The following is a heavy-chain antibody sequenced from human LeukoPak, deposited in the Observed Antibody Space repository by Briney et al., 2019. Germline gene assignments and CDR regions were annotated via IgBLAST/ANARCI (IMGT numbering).Heavy chain of an antibody. Sequence: PSETLSLTCAVSGYSISSGYYWGWIRQPPGKGLEWIGSIYHSGSTYYNPSLKSRVTISVDTSKNQFSLKLSSVTAADTAVYYCARGYITDPFDYWGQGALVAVSS. V-gene: IGHV4-38-2*01. CDR3: ARGYITDPFDY. CDR2: IYHSGST. CDR1: GYSISSGYY. D-gene: IGHD5-12*01. J-gene: IGHJ4*02.